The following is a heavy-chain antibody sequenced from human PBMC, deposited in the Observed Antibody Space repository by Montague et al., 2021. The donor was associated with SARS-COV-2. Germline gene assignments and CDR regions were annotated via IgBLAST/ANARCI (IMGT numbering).Heavy chain of an antibody. CDR1: GYTFTSYG. CDR2: ISACNGNT. CDR3: ARWVYILTGYYRDYYYGMDV. Sequence: SVKVSCKASGYTFTSYGISWVRQAPGQGLEWMGWISACNGNTNYAQKLQGRVTMTTDTSTSTAYMELRSLRSDDTAVYYCARWVYILTGYYRDYYYGMDVLGQGTTVTVSS. J-gene: IGHJ6*02. V-gene: IGHV1-18*01. D-gene: IGHD3-9*01.